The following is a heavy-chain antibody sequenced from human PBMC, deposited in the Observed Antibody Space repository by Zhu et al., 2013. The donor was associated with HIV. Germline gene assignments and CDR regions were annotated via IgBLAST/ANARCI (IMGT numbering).Heavy chain of an antibody. V-gene: IGHV4-4*02. Sequence: QVQLQESGPGLVKPSGTLSLTCAVSGGSISSSNWWSWVRQPPGKGLEWIGYISYSGSTYYNPSLKSRVTISADTSKNQFSLNLSSVTAADTAVYYCARVEGHWGQGTLVIVSS. CDR1: GGSISSSNW. CDR3: ARVEGH. CDR2: ISYSGST. J-gene: IGHJ4*02.